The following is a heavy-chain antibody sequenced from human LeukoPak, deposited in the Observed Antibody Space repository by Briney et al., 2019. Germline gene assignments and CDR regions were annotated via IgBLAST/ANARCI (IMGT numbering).Heavy chain of an antibody. CDR2: IYYSGST. J-gene: IGHJ4*02. CDR1: GGSISSGGHY. D-gene: IGHD3-10*01. CDR3: ARGWGYYGSGSSYDY. V-gene: IGHV4-31*03. Sequence: SETLSLTCTVSGGSISSGGHYWSWIRQYPGKGLEWIGYIYYSGSTYYNPSLKSRVTISVDTSKNQFSLKLSSVTAADTAVYYCARGWGYYGSGSSYDYWGQGTLVTVSS.